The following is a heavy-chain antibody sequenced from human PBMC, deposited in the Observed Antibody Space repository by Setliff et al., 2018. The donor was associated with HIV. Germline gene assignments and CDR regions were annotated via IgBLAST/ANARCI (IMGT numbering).Heavy chain of an antibody. CDR3: ARYHYGVDWFDP. V-gene: IGHV4-39*07. CDR1: GDSFSSRAVY. CDR2: IHYDGAT. D-gene: IGHD3-10*01. Sequence: SETLSLTCSVSGDSFSSRAVYWGWIREPTGKGLEWLCSIHYDGATYYSPSLKSRLTLSIDTSNKQFSLRLTSVTAADTAVYYCARYHYGVDWFDPWGQGTLVTSPQ. J-gene: IGHJ5*02.